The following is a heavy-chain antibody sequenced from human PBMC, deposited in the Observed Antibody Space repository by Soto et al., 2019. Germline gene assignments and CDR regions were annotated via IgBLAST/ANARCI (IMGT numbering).Heavy chain of an antibody. Sequence: QITLKESGPTLVRPAQTLTLTCDFSGFSLSTYHMGVAWIRQPPGQALEWLALLYWDDDKRYSPSLKDRLAISKDASNNQVVLTITNIDPGDSATSFCAHAGDYDLLTFDHWGPGTLVTVSS. CDR3: AHAGDYDLLTFDH. D-gene: IGHD4-17*01. CDR2: LYWDDDK. CDR1: GFSLSTYHMG. V-gene: IGHV2-5*02. J-gene: IGHJ4*01.